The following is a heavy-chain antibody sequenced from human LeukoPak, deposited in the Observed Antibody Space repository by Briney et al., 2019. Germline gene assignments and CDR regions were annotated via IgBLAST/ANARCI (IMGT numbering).Heavy chain of an antibody. V-gene: IGHV3-21*01. Sequence: GGSLRLSCAASGFTFSSYSMNWVRQAPGKGLEWVSSISSSSYIYYADSVKGRFTISRDNAKNSLYLQMNSLRAEDTAVYYCARDLLGWYYFDYWGQGTLVTVSS. J-gene: IGHJ4*02. CDR2: ISSSSYI. D-gene: IGHD6-19*01. CDR3: ARDLLGWYYFDY. CDR1: GFTFSSYS.